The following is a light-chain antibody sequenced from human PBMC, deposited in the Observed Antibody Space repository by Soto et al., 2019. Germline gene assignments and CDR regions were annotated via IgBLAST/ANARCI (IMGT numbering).Light chain of an antibody. CDR2: EVS. J-gene: IGLJ1*01. CDR3: SSYTSSSPLV. CDR1: SSDVGGYNY. Sequence: QSVLTQPASVSGSPGQSITISCTGTSSDVGGYNYVSWYQQHPGKAPKLMIYEVSNRPSGVSNRFSGSKSGNTASLTISGLQAEYEADYYCSSYTSSSPLVFGTGTNVTGL. V-gene: IGLV2-14*01.